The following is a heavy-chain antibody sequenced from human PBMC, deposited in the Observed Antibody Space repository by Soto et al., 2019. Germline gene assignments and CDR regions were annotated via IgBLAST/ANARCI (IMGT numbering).Heavy chain of an antibody. CDR1: GFIFSSYT. CDR2: ITSSSSTI. CDR3: ARTLAAAAYYYYYGMDV. V-gene: IGHV3-48*02. D-gene: IGHD6-13*01. Sequence: GGSLRLSCAASGFIFSSYTMNWVRQAPGKGLEWVSYITSSSSTIYYADSVKGRFTISRDNAKNSLYLQMNSLRDEDTAVYYCARTLAAAAYYYYYGMDVWGQGTTVTVSS. J-gene: IGHJ6*02.